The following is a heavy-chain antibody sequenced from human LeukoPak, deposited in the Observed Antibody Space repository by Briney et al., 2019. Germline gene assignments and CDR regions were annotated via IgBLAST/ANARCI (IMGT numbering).Heavy chain of an antibody. Sequence: PSETLSPTCTVSGGSIRSYYWSWIRQPAGRGLEWIGRIYTSGSTNFNPSLKSRVTMSVDTSKNQFSLKLSSVTAADTAVYYCARDRNYYDSSGYHDYWGQGTLVTVSS. CDR3: ARDRNYYDSSGYHDY. J-gene: IGHJ4*02. CDR1: GGSIRSYY. CDR2: IYTSGST. V-gene: IGHV4-4*07. D-gene: IGHD3-22*01.